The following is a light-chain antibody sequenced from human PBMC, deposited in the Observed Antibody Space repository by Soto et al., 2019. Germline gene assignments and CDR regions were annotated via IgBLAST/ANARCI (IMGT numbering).Light chain of an antibody. CDR2: GAS. CDR1: QSLNRD. CDR3: QQYNNWPGT. V-gene: IGKV3-15*01. Sequence: ILMTQSPATLSMSPGERATLSCRASQSLNRDLAWYQQKPGQSPRLLIFGASIRATGIPARFSGSGSGTEFTLTIGSPQSEDCALYYCQQYNNWPGTFGQGTKVDIK. J-gene: IGKJ1*01.